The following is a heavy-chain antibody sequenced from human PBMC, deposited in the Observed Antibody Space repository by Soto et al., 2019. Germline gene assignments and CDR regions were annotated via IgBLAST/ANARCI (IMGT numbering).Heavy chain of an antibody. CDR3: SRDVSCSGGSCYPNDWFAP. J-gene: IGHJ5*02. CDR2: VDDSGTT. D-gene: IGHD2-15*01. CDR1: AGSMRNYY. V-gene: IGHV4-59*01. Sequence: QVQLQQSGPGLVKPSETLSLTCSVSAGSMRNYYWSWIRQPPGKGLEWIGNVDDSGTTKYNPSLRSRVTISVDPSTNQFSLKLSSVIAADTAVYYCSRDVSCSGGSCYPNDWFAPWGQGTLVTVSS.